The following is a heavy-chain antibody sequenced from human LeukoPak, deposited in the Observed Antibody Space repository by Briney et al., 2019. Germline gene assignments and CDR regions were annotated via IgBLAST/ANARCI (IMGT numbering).Heavy chain of an antibody. CDR2: IYYSGST. V-gene: IGHV4-59*11. Sequence: SETLSLTCTVSGGSISSHYWSWIRQPPGKGLEWIGYIYYSGSTSYNPSLKSRVTISVDTSKNQFSLKLSSVTAADTAVYYCATDGSGSYYNVFPLGFDYWGQGTLVTVSS. CDR1: GGSISSHY. J-gene: IGHJ4*02. D-gene: IGHD3-10*01. CDR3: ATDGSGSYYNVFPLGFDY.